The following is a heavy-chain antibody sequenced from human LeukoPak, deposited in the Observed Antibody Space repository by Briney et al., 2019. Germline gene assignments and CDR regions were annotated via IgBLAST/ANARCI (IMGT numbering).Heavy chain of an antibody. CDR2: ISDSGGST. Sequence: GGSLRLSCAASGFTFSNYAMSWVRQAPGKGLEWVSSISDSGGSTFYADSVKGRFTISRDNSKNTLYLQMNSLRAEDTAVYYCAKDRGIISDYWGQGTLVTVSS. D-gene: IGHD3-10*01. CDR3: AKDRGIISDY. CDR1: GFTFSNYA. J-gene: IGHJ4*02. V-gene: IGHV3-23*01.